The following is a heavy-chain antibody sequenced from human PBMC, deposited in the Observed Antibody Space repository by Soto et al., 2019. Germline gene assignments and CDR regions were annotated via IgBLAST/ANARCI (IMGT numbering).Heavy chain of an antibody. CDR3: ARSSNGWGHQNY. Sequence: PSETLSLTCAVSGGSISGYYWSWIRQPPGKGLEWIGHMYNSGSTDYNPSFKSRVTISVDTSKNQFSLKLSSVTAADTALYYCARSSNGWGHQNYWGQGTLVTVSS. V-gene: IGHV4-59*01. D-gene: IGHD6-19*01. CDR1: GGSISGYY. J-gene: IGHJ4*02. CDR2: MYNSGST.